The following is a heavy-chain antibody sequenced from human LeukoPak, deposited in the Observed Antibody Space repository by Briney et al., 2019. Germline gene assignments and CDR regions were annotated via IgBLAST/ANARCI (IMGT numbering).Heavy chain of an antibody. Sequence: SETLSLTCTVSGDSNSSSIHYWVWIRHPPGKGLEWVGRIFHSGSLYYNPPLTSRDTISVDTPKNQFSLKLSSVTAADTAVYYCARGPPNGHYDSGDYYVPACFDYWGQGTLVTVSS. V-gene: IGHV4-39*07. CDR2: IFHSGSL. CDR1: GDSNSSSIHY. D-gene: IGHD3-22*01. CDR3: ARGPPNGHYDSGDYYVPACFDY. J-gene: IGHJ4*02.